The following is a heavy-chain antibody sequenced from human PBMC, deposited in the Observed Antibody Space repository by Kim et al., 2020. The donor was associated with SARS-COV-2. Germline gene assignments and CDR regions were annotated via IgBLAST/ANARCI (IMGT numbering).Heavy chain of an antibody. Sequence: SETLSLTCAVYGGSFSGYYWSWIRQPPGKGLEWIGEINHSGSTNYNPSLKSRVTISVDTSKNQFSLKLSSVTAADTAVYYCARVRGRVVPAAPNDAFDIWGQGTMVTVSS. CDR2: INHSGST. J-gene: IGHJ3*02. V-gene: IGHV4-34*01. CDR3: ARVRGRVVPAAPNDAFDI. CDR1: GGSFSGYY. D-gene: IGHD2-2*01.